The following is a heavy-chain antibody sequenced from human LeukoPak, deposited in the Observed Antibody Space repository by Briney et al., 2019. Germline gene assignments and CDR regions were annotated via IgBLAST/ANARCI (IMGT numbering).Heavy chain of an antibody. CDR3: AKDRKWLATSEFDY. CDR1: GFTFSSYS. CDR2: ISGSGGST. V-gene: IGHV3-23*01. J-gene: IGHJ4*02. Sequence: PGGSLRLSCAASGFTFSSYSMNWVRQAPGKGLEWVSAISGSGGSTYYADSVKGRFTISRDNSKNTLYLQMNSLRAEDTAVYYCAKDRKWLATSEFDYWGQGTLVTVSS. D-gene: IGHD6-19*01.